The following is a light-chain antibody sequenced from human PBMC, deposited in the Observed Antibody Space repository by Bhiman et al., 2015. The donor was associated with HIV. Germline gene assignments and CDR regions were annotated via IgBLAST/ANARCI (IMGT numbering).Light chain of an antibody. J-gene: IGLJ1*01. Sequence: QSALTQPASVSGSPGQSITISCTGTSSDVGSYSLVSWYQHHPGKAPKLLIYEVTKRPSGVPDRFSGSKSGNTASLTVSGLQAEDEADYYCSSHGGDNNFDVFGTGTKVTVL. CDR2: EVT. CDR1: SSDVGSYSL. V-gene: IGLV2-8*01. CDR3: SSHGGDNNFDV.